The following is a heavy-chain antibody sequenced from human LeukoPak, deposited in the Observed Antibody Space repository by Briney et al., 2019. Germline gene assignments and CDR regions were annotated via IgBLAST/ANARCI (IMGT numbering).Heavy chain of an antibody. Sequence: HPGGSLRLSCAASGFTFSNDWMCWVRQAPGKGLEWVANINQDESKKYYADSVKGRFTISRDNAKNSLHLQMSSLTAEDTAIYYCARDHAYRADYWGQGTLVTVSS. V-gene: IGHV3-7*01. CDR2: INQDESKK. D-gene: IGHD2-2*01. CDR3: ARDHAYRADY. CDR1: GFTFSNDW. J-gene: IGHJ4*02.